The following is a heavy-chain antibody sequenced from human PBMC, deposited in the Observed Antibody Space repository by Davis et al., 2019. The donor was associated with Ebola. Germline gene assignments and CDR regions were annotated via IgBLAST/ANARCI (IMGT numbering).Heavy chain of an antibody. D-gene: IGHD3-10*02. J-gene: IGHJ6*04. V-gene: IGHV1-18*01. Sequence: AASVKVSCKASGYTFISYGISWVRQAPGQGLEWMGWISAYNGNTNYAQKLQGRVTMTTDTSTSTAYMELRSLRSDDTAVYYCARGGYSSVRGYYYYYGMDVWGKGTTVTVSS. CDR2: ISAYNGNT. CDR3: ARGGYSSVRGYYYYYGMDV. CDR1: GYTFISYG.